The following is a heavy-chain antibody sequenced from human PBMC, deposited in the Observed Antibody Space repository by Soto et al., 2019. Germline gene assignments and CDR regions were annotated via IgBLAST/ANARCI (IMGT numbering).Heavy chain of an antibody. CDR1: GYTFINYG. CDR2: INTYNGNT. V-gene: IGHV1-18*01. Sequence: QVQLVQSGAEVKKPGASVKVSCKASGYTFINYGISWVRQAPGQGLEWMGWINTYNGNTNYAKKFQGRVTMTTDTSTSTAYMALRSLRSDDTAVYHCARDPVGPAGFDPWGQGTLVTVSS. CDR3: ARDPVGPAGFDP. D-gene: IGHD1-26*01. J-gene: IGHJ5*02.